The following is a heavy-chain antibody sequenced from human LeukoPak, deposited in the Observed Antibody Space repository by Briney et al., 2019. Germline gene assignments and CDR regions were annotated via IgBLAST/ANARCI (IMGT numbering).Heavy chain of an antibody. CDR3: ARDSQTRTYYDFWSRGYYMDV. D-gene: IGHD3-3*01. CDR1: GYTFINYY. J-gene: IGHJ6*03. CDR2: INPNSGGT. Sequence: ASVKVSCKASGYTFINYYIHWVRQAPGQGLDWMGWINPNSGGTNYAQKFQDRVTMTRDTSINTVYMELGRLRSDDMAVYYCARDSQTRTYYDFWSRGYYMDVWGKGTTVIVSS. V-gene: IGHV1-2*02.